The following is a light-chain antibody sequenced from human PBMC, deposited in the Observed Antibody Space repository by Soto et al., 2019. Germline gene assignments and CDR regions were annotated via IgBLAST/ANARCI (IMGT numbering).Light chain of an antibody. Sequence: IVFTQSPSTLSLSPGERATLSCRARQTVSTHLSWYQHKPGQAPRLLIYGASNRATGIPARFSGSGSGTDFTLTISRLEPEDFAVYYCQQYGSLPWTFGQGTKVDIK. CDR1: QTVSTH. V-gene: IGKV3-20*01. J-gene: IGKJ1*01. CDR3: QQYGSLPWT. CDR2: GAS.